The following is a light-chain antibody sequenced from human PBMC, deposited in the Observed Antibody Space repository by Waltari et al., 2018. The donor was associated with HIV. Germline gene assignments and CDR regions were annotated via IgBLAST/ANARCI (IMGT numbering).Light chain of an antibody. CDR1: SSNIGAGYD. Sequence: QSVLTQPPSVSGAPGQRVTISCTGSSSNIGAGYDVHWYQQLPGTAPKLLILGNSNRPSGVPDRFSGSKSGTSASLAITGRQAGDEADYYCQSYDSSLSGSWVFGGGTKLTVL. CDR3: QSYDSSLSGSWV. CDR2: GNS. V-gene: IGLV1-40*01. J-gene: IGLJ3*02.